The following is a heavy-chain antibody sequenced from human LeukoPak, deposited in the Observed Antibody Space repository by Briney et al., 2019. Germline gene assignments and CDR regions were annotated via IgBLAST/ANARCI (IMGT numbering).Heavy chain of an antibody. Sequence: GASVKVSCKASGYTFTGYYMHWVRQAPGQGLEWMGWINPNSGGTNYAQKFQSRVTMARDTSISTAYMELSRLRSDDTAVYYCARDYYDSSGYYGYDYWGQGTLVTVSS. V-gene: IGHV1-2*02. CDR2: INPNSGGT. D-gene: IGHD3-22*01. J-gene: IGHJ4*02. CDR1: GYTFTGYY. CDR3: ARDYYDSSGYYGYDY.